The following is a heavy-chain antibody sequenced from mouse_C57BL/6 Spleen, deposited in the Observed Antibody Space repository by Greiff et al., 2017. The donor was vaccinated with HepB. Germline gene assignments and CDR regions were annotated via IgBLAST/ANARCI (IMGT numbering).Heavy chain of an antibody. CDR2: IFPGSGST. CDR3: ARESLLLYYFDY. CDR1: GYTFTDYY. V-gene: IGHV1-75*01. Sequence: QVQLQQPGPELVKPGASVKISCKASGYTFTDYYINWVKQRPGQGLEWIGWIFPGSGSTYYNEKFKGKATLTVDKSSSTAYMLLSSLTSEDSAVLFCARESLLLYYFDYWGQGATLTVSS. D-gene: IGHD3-3*01. J-gene: IGHJ2*01.